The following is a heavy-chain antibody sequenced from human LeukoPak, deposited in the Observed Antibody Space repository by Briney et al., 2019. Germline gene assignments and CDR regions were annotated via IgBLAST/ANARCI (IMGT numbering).Heavy chain of an antibody. V-gene: IGHV3-23*01. D-gene: IGHD4-17*01. Sequence: GGSLRLSCAASGFTFSSYAMSWVRQAPGKGLEWVSAISGSGGSTYYADSVKGRFTISRDNSKNTLYLQMNSLRTEDTAVYYCARGGVADYGDLYYYYGMDVWGQGTTVTVSS. CDR1: GFTFSSYA. CDR2: ISGSGGST. J-gene: IGHJ6*02. CDR3: ARGGVADYGDLYYYYGMDV.